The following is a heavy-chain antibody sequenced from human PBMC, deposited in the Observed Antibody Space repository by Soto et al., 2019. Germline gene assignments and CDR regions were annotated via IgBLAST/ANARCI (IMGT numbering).Heavy chain of an antibody. CDR2: MNPNSGNT. CDR1: GYTFTSYD. D-gene: IGHD6-6*01. CDR3: ASRYSSSSYYYYGMDV. Sequence: ASVKVSCKASGYTFTSYDINWVRQATGQGLEWMGWMNPNSGNTGYAQKFQGRVTMTRNTSISTAYMELSSLRSEDTAVYYCASRYSSSSYYYYGMDVWGQWTTVTVSS. V-gene: IGHV1-8*01. J-gene: IGHJ6*02.